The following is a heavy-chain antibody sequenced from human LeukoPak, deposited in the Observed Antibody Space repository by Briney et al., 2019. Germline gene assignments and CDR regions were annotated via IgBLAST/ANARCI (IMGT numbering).Heavy chain of an antibody. CDR3: AREVYGDWGYYYYVMDV. V-gene: IGHV3-48*04. CDR2: ISSSSSTI. CDR1: GFTFSSYS. J-gene: IGHJ6*02. Sequence: PGGSLRLSCAASGFTFSSYSMNWVRQAPGKGLEWVSYISSSSSTIYYADSVKGRFTISRDNAKNSLYLQMNSLRAEDTAVYYCAREVYGDWGYYYYVMDVWAQGTTVTVSS. D-gene: IGHD4-17*01.